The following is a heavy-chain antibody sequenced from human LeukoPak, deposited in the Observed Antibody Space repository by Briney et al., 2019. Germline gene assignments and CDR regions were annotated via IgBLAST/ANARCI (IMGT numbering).Heavy chain of an antibody. CDR3: AKDQRYCSGGSCHGGGYYFDY. Sequence: GGSLRLSCAASGFTFSSYAVSWVRQAPGKGLEWVSAISGSGGSTYYADSVKGRFTISRDNSKNTLYLQMNSLRAEDTAVYYCAKDQRYCSGGSCHGGGYYFDYWGQGTLVTVSS. CDR2: ISGSGGST. V-gene: IGHV3-23*01. D-gene: IGHD2-15*01. J-gene: IGHJ4*02. CDR1: GFTFSSYA.